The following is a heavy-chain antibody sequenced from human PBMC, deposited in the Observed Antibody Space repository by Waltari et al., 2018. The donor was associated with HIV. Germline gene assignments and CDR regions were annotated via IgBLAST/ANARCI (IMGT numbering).Heavy chain of an antibody. D-gene: IGHD3-22*01. CDR2: IYPGDSDT. CDR3: ATSRSTYYDTGGYFDY. Sequence: VQLVQSGAEVKKPGESLTIFCKASGYSFTSYWIGWVRQMPGTGLAWIVIIYPGDSDTRYSPSFQGQVTISAYKSISTAYLQWSSLKASDTAMYYCATSRSTYYDTGGYFDYWGQGTLVTVSS. J-gene: IGHJ4*02. CDR1: GYSFTSYW. V-gene: IGHV5-51*03.